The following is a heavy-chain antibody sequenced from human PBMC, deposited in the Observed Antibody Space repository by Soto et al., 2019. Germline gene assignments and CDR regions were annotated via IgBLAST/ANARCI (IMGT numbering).Heavy chain of an antibody. V-gene: IGHV4-31*03. CDR1: GGSISSGGHY. CDR3: ARVDPEVVRGAFEI. CDR2: IHYTGST. Sequence: SETLSLTCTVSGGSISSGGHYWSWIRQHPGKGLEWIGYIHYTGSTYYNPSLKSRVTISVDTSKKQFSLNVSSVTAADTAVYYCARVDPEVVRGAFEIWGQGTMVTVS. J-gene: IGHJ3*02. D-gene: IGHD3-10*01.